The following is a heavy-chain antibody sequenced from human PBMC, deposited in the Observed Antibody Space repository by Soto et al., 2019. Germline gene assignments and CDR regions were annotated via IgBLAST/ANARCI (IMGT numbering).Heavy chain of an antibody. V-gene: IGHV1-69*01. J-gene: IGHJ6*02. CDR3: ANQQLLVSPNIYYFDGMDV. CDR2: IIPNFGTE. CDR1: GGTFSSYA. D-gene: IGHD6-13*01. Sequence: QVQLVQSGAEVTKPGSSVTVSCKASGGTFSSYAISWVRQAPGQGLEWMGGIIPNFGTEKYAQKFQGRFTITADESTSTAYMELSSLRSEDTAVYYCANQQLLVSPNIYYFDGMDVWGQGTTVTVSS.